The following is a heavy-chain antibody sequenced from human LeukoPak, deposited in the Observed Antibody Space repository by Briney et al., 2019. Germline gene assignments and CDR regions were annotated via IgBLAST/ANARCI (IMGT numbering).Heavy chain of an antibody. Sequence: GGSLRLSCAASGFTFDDYAMHWVRQAPGKGLEWVSGVSWNSGSIGYADSVKGRFTISRDNAKNSLYLQMNSLRAEDTAVYYCAKVAPYCSSTSCYFDYWGQGTLVTVSS. CDR2: VSWNSGSI. V-gene: IGHV3-9*01. J-gene: IGHJ4*02. D-gene: IGHD2-2*01. CDR1: GFTFDDYA. CDR3: AKVAPYCSSTSCYFDY.